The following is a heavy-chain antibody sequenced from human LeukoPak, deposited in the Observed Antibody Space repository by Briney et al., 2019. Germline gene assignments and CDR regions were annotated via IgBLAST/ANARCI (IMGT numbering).Heavy chain of an antibody. CDR1: GGSITSTSFY. J-gene: IGHJ4*02. D-gene: IGHD1-26*01. Sequence: SETLSLTCTVSGGSITSTSFYWGWIRQPPGKGLAWLGSIYYSGSTYDNPSLKSRVTISVDRSKNQFSLKLSSVTAADTAVYYCARLFSGRYFDYWGQGTLVTVSS. CDR3: ARLFSGRYFDY. V-gene: IGHV4-39*07. CDR2: IYYSGST.